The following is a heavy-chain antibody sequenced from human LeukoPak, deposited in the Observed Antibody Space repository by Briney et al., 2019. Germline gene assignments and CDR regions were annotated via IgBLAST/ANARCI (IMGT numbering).Heavy chain of an antibody. CDR1: GFTFSSYS. D-gene: IGHD6-6*01. CDR2: ISSSSSTI. CDR3: AKDLTRVAARPGNWFDP. Sequence: GGSLRLSCAASGFTFSSYSMNWVRQAPGKGLEWVSYISSSSSTIYYADSVKGRFTISRDNAKNSLYLQMNSLRAEDTAVYYCAKDLTRVAARPGNWFDPWGQGTLVTVSS. V-gene: IGHV3-48*01. J-gene: IGHJ5*02.